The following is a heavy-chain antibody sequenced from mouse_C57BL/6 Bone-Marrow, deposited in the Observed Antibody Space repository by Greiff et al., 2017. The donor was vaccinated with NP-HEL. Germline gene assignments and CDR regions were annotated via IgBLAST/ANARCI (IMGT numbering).Heavy chain of an antibody. CDR3: ASSYYDYDRYYAMDY. V-gene: IGHV1-52*01. CDR2: IDPSDSET. Sequence: QVQLKQPGAELVRPGSSVKLSCKASGYTFTSYWMHWVKQRPIQGLEWIGNIDPSDSETHYNQKFKDKATLTVDKSSSTAYMQLSSLTSEDSAVYYCASSYYDYDRYYAMDYWGQGTSVTVSS. J-gene: IGHJ4*01. D-gene: IGHD2-4*01. CDR1: GYTFTSYW.